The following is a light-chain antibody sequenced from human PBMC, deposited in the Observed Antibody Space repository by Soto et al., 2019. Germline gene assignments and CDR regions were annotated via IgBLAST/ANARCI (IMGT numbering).Light chain of an antibody. CDR2: GAS. J-gene: IGKJ4*01. V-gene: IGKV3-15*01. CDR1: QTITSN. CDR3: PQDSSWVT. Sequence: EIVMTQSPVTLSLSPGDTATLSCRASQTITSNLAWYQQKPGQPPRLLIYGASTRATGIPARFSGSGSGTEVTLTITNLQSEDFAVYYCPQDSSWVTFGGVPKLEI.